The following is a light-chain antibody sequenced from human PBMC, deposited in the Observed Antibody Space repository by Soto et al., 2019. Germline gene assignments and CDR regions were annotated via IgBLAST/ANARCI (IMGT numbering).Light chain of an antibody. V-gene: IGKV3-11*01. J-gene: IGKJ3*01. CDR1: QSVSSY. Sequence: EIVLTQSPATLSLSPVERATLSCRASQSVSSYLAWYQQKPGQAPRLLIYDASNRATGIPARFSGSGSGTDFTLTISSLEPEDFAVYYCQQRSNWPGGRFGPGTKVDIK. CDR3: QQRSNWPGGR. CDR2: DAS.